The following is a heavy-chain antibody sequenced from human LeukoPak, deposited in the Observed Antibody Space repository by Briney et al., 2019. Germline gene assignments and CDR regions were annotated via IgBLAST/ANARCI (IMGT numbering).Heavy chain of an antibody. J-gene: IGHJ2*01. Sequence: PGGSLRLSCAASGFTFSSYSMNWVRQAPGKGLEWVSSISSSSYIYYADSVKGRFTISRDNAKNSLYLQMNSLRAEDTAVYYCARELWLGNWYFDLWGRGTLVTVSS. CDR2: ISSSSYI. V-gene: IGHV3-21*01. CDR1: GFTFSSYS. D-gene: IGHD6-19*01. CDR3: ARELWLGNWYFDL.